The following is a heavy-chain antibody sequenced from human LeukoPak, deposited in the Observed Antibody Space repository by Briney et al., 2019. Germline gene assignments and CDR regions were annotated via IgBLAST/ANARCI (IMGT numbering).Heavy chain of an antibody. CDR3: SRDLNWSFDY. D-gene: IGHD1-1*01. CDR2: IRSKAYGGTT. V-gene: IGHV3-49*04. Sequence: GGSLRLSCSASGFTFGDYAMSWVRQAPGKGLEWVGFIRSKAYGGTTEYAASVEGRFSISRDDSKSIAYLQMNSPKTEDTAVYYCSRDLNWSFDYWGQGILVTVSS. CDR1: GFTFGDYA. J-gene: IGHJ4*02.